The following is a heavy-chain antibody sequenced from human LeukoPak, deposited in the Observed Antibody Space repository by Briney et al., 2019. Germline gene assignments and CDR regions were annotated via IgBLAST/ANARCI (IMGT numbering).Heavy chain of an antibody. V-gene: IGHV4-59*01. D-gene: IGHD2-21*02. CDR3: ERGGGWGQTY. J-gene: IGHJ4*02. Sequence: SETLSLTCTVSGGSISDYYWNWIRQPPGKGLEWIGCIQDSGSTKYNPSLKTQVTISADTSKNQFSLKLTYLTAADTAVYYCERGGGWGQTYWGQGTLVTVSS. CDR1: GGSISDYY. CDR2: IQDSGST.